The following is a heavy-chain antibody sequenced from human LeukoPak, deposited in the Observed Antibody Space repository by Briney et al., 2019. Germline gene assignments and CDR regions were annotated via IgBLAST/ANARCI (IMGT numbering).Heavy chain of an antibody. V-gene: IGHV4-34*01. J-gene: IGHJ4*02. CDR1: GGSFSGYY. CDR3: ARTYAGYRFYYFDY. CDR2: INHSGST. Sequence: PSETLSLTCAVYGGSFSGYYWSWIRQPPGKWLEWIGEINHSGSTYYNPSLKSRVTISVDTSKNQLSLKLSSVTAADTAVYYCARTYAGYRFYYFDYWGQGTMVTVSS. D-gene: IGHD5-24*01.